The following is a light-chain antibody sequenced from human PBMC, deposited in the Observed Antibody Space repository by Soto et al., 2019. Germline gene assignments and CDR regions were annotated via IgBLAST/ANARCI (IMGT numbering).Light chain of an antibody. V-gene: IGKV3-20*01. Sequence: EIVLTQSPGTLSLSPGERATLSCRASQSVSSSYLAWYQQKPVQAPRLLIYGASSRATGIPDRFSGSGSGTRFTLTISRLEPEDFAVYYCQQYGSSPRKLTFGGGTKVEIK. CDR3: QQYGSSPRKLT. CDR2: GAS. J-gene: IGKJ4*01. CDR1: QSVSSSY.